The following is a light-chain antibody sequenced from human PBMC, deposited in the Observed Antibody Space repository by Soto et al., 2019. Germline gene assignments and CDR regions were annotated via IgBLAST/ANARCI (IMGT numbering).Light chain of an antibody. CDR3: SSYTSSSTLV. CDR2: DVS. J-gene: IGLJ2*01. CDR1: SSDVGGYNY. V-gene: IGLV2-14*01. Sequence: QSALTQPASVSGSPGQSITISCTGTSSDVGGYNYVSWYQQHPGKAPKLMIYDVSNRPSGVSNRFSGSKSGNTASLTISGLQAEEEADYYCSSYTSSSTLVFGGGTKVTVL.